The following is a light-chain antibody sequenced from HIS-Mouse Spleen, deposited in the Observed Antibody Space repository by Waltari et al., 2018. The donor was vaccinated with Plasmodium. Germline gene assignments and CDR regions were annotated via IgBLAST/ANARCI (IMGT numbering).Light chain of an antibody. V-gene: IGKV1-33*01. CDR3: QQYDNLPPLFT. J-gene: IGKJ3*01. CDR2: DAS. CDR1: QDISNY. Sequence: DIQMTQSPSSLSASVGDRVTITCQASQDISNYLNWYQQKPGKAPKLLSYDASNLETGVPSRFSGSGSGTDFTVTISSLQPEDIATYYCQQYDNLPPLFTFGPGTKVDIK.